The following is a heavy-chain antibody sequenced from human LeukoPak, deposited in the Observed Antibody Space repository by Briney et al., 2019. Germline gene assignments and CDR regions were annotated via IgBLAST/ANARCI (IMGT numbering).Heavy chain of an antibody. CDR1: GYTFTGYY. Sequence: ASVKVSCKASGYTFTGYYMHWVRQAPGQGLEWMGWINPNSGGTNYAQKFQGRVTMTRDTSISTAYMELSRLRSDDTAVYYCARDQYYGSGSSAYWGQRTLVTVSS. CDR3: ARDQYYGSGSSAY. CDR2: INPNSGGT. J-gene: IGHJ4*02. V-gene: IGHV1-2*02. D-gene: IGHD3-10*01.